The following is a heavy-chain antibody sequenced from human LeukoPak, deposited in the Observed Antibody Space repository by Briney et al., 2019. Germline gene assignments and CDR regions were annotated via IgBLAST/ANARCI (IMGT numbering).Heavy chain of an antibody. CDR3: ARGPIAAGTQEFYYFDY. CDR1: GGSISSSSYY. D-gene: IGHD6-13*01. J-gene: IGHJ4*02. CDR2: INHSGST. V-gene: IGHV4-39*07. Sequence: PSETLSLTCTVSGGSISSSSYYWGWIRQPPGKGLEWIGEINHSGSTNYNPSLKSRVTISVDTSKNQFSLKLSSVTAADTAVYYCARGPIAAGTQEFYYFDYWGQGTLVTVSS.